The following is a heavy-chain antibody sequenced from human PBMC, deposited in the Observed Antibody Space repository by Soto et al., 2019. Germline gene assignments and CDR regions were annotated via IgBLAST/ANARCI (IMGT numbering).Heavy chain of an antibody. Sequence: GSLRLSCAASGFTFSSYSMNWVRQAPGKGLEWVSSISSSSSYIYYADSVKGRFTISRDNAKNSLYLQMNSLRAEDTAVYYCARDKTTVTRTFDYWGQGTLVTVSS. J-gene: IGHJ4*02. CDR2: ISSSSSYI. CDR3: ARDKTTVTRTFDY. D-gene: IGHD4-17*01. CDR1: GFTFSSYS. V-gene: IGHV3-21*01.